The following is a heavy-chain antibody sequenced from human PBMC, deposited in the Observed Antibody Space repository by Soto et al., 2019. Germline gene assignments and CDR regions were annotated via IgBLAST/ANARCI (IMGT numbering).Heavy chain of an antibody. Sequence: SGPTLVNPTQPLTLTCTFSGFSLSPSGVGVGWIRQPPGKALEWLGIIFWDDDKRYRPSLRSRLTITKDTSKNQLVLTMTNMDPLDTATYYCAHLPWKQLWPRAPVVNWGQGTPVTVS. J-gene: IGHJ4*02. CDR1: GFSLSPSGVG. CDR2: IFWDDDK. CDR3: AHLPWKQLWPRAPVVN. V-gene: IGHV2-5*02. D-gene: IGHD5-18*01.